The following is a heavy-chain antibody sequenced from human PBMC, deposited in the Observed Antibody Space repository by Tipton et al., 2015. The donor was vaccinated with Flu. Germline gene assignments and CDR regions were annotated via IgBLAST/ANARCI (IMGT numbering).Heavy chain of an antibody. Sequence: TLSLTCSISGDSIRSPYYWGWIRQPPGKGLEWIGNIIHRGNTFFNPSLKSRVTISVDRSKNQFSLTVIDVSAADTAMYYCARRDYSNYVSEPKNWFDPWGQGLMVTVSS. D-gene: IGHD4-11*01. V-gene: IGHV4-38-2*02. CDR3: ARRDYSNYVSEPKNWFDP. J-gene: IGHJ5*02. CDR1: GDSIRSPYY. CDR2: IIHRGNT.